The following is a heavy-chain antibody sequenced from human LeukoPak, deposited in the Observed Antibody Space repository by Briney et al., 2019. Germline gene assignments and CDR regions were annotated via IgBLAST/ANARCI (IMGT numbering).Heavy chain of an antibody. CDR2: INSDGGST. CDR3: VSSRILDFDY. Sequence: GGSLRLSCAASGFTFSSYWMHWVRQAPGKGLVWVSRINSDGGSTSYADSVKGRFTISRDNAKNSLYLQMNSLRAEDTAVYHCVSSRILDFDYWGQGTLVTVSS. CDR1: GFTFSSYW. V-gene: IGHV3-74*01. J-gene: IGHJ4*02. D-gene: IGHD3-3*01.